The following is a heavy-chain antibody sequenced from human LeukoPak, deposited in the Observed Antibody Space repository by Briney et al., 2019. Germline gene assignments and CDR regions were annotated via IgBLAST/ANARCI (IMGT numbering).Heavy chain of an antibody. CDR3: VKDLVAAAPDY. D-gene: IGHD6-13*01. V-gene: IGHV3-64D*06. J-gene: IGHJ4*02. Sequence: GGSLRLSCSASGFTFSSYAMHWVRHAPGKGLEYVSAISSNGGSTYYADSVKGRFTISRDNSKNTLYLQMSSLRAEDTAVYYCVKDLVAAAPDYWGQGTLVTVSS. CDR1: GFTFSSYA. CDR2: ISSNGGST.